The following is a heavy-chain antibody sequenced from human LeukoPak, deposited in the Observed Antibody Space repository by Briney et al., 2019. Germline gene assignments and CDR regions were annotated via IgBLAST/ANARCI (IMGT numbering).Heavy chain of an antibody. CDR3: ARDLGQYYDTSDNWFDP. V-gene: IGHV3-23*01. CDR2: IFPSGGEI. Sequence: GGSLRLSCAASGFTFSTFAMIWVRQPPGKGLEWVSSIFPSGGEIHYADSVRGRFTISRDNAKNTLNLQMNSLRAEDTAVYYCARDLGQYYDTSDNWFDPWGQGTLVTVSS. CDR1: GFTFSTFA. J-gene: IGHJ5*02. D-gene: IGHD3-22*01.